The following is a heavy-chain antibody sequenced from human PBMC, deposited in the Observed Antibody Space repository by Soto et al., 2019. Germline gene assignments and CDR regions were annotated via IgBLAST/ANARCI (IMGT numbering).Heavy chain of an antibody. Sequence: SETLPHTCAVYGGSFSGSHWTWIRQPPGKGLEWIGEINHSGSISYSPSLESRITMSVDTSKNQFSLKLSSVTAADTAAYWCARGAYCSDGDCKRGMDVWAKGTTVTVSS. V-gene: IGHV4-34*01. J-gene: IGHJ6*03. CDR2: INHSGSI. D-gene: IGHD2-15*01. CDR3: ARGAYCSDGDCKRGMDV. CDR1: GGSFSGSH.